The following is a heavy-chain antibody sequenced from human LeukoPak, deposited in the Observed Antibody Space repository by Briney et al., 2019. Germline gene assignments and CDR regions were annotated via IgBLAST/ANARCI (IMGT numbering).Heavy chain of an antibody. CDR2: IYTSGST. Sequence: SETLSLTCTVSGGSISSYYWSWIRQPAGKGLEWIGRIYTSGSTNYNPSLKSRVTMSVDTSKNQFSLKLSSVTAVDTAVYYCARDRAIRNWFDPWGQGTLVTVSS. J-gene: IGHJ5*02. CDR1: GGSISSYY. V-gene: IGHV4-4*07. D-gene: IGHD2-2*01. CDR3: ARDRAIRNWFDP.